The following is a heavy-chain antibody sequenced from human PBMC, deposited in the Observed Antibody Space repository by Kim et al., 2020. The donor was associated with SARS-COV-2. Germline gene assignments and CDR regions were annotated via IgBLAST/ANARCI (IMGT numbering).Heavy chain of an antibody. D-gene: IGHD3-9*01. J-gene: IGHJ4*02. V-gene: IGHV4-34*01. CDR2: GRT. CDR3: ARRLASIDW. Sequence: GRTDHNPSLKNRVTKSADRSKNQFSLKLTSVTAADTGVYYCARRLASIDWWGQGTPVTVSS.